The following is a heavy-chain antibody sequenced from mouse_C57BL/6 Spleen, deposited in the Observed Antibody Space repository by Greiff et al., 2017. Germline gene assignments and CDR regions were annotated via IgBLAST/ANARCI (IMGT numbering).Heavy chain of an antibody. D-gene: IGHD1-1*01. CDR1: GFTFSSYA. J-gene: IGHJ1*03. CDR2: ISAGGSYT. V-gene: IGHV5-4*01. CDR3: ARDYYGSSYWYFGV. Sequence: EVQGVESGGGLVKPGGSLKLSCAASGFTFSSYAMSWVRQTPEKRLEWVATISAGGSYTYYPDNVKGRFTISRDNAKNNLYLQMSHLKSEDTAMYYCARDYYGSSYWYFGVWGTGTTVTVSS.